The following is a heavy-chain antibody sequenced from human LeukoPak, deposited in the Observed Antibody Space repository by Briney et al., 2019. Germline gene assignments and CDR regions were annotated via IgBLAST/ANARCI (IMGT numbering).Heavy chain of an antibody. D-gene: IGHD4-23*01. CDR2: LSNTGGIT. CDR1: GFTFTNFA. CDR3: LKGGGGEFDY. V-gene: IGHV3-23*01. Sequence: PGGSLRLSCAASGFTFTNFAMSWVRQAPGKGLEWVSSLSNTGGITYYPDSVKGRLTISRDNSKNTVSLQMNSLRAEDTAIYYCLKGGGGEFDYWGQGTLVTVSS. J-gene: IGHJ4*02.